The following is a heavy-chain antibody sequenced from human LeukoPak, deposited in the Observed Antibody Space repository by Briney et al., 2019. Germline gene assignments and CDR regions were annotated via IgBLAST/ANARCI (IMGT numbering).Heavy chain of an antibody. D-gene: IGHD2-15*01. Sequence: GGSLRLSCAASGFTFSSYWMSWVRQAPGKGLEWVANIKQDGSEKYYVDSVKGRFTISRDNAKNSLYLRMNSLRAEDTAVYYCARGRRMARYCSGGSCYFDYWGQGTLVTVSS. V-gene: IGHV3-7*03. CDR1: GFTFSSYW. J-gene: IGHJ4*02. CDR3: ARGRRMARYCSGGSCYFDY. CDR2: IKQDGSEK.